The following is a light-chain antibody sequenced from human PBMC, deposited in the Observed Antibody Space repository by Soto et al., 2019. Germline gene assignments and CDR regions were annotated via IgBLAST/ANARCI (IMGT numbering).Light chain of an antibody. J-gene: IGKJ1*01. CDR3: HQYNNYSWT. V-gene: IGKV1-5*03. CDR1: QSISSW. CDR2: KAS. Sequence: DIQMTQSPSTLSASVGDRVTITCRASQSISSWLAWYQQKPGKAPKLLIYKASSLESGVPSRFSGSGSGTEFTLTISSLQPDDFANYYCHQYNNYSWTFGQGTKVEIK.